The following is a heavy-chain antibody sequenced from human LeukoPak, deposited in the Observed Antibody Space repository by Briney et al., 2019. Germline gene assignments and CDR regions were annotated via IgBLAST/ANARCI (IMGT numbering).Heavy chain of an antibody. D-gene: IGHD3-22*01. CDR1: GGSISSYY. V-gene: IGHV4-59*08. CDR2: IYCSGST. J-gene: IGHJ4*02. Sequence: SETLSLTCTVSGGSISSYYWSWIRQPPGKGLEWIGYIYCSGSTNYNPSLKSRVTISVDTSKNQFSLKLSSVTAADTAVYYCARHRPVIGYYDSSGVGPQYYFDYWGQGTLVTVSS. CDR3: ARHRPVIGYYDSSGVGPQYYFDY.